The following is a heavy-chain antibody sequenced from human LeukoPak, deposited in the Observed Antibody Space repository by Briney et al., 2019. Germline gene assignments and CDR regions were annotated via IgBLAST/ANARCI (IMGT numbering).Heavy chain of an antibody. CDR3: ARGGDIAVVPAAMVGP. CDR1: GYTFTSYD. CDR2: MNTNSGNT. J-gene: IGHJ5*02. D-gene: IGHD2-2*01. V-gene: IGHV1-8*01. Sequence: ASVKVSCKASGYTFTSYDINWVRQATGQGLEWMGWMNTNSGNTGHAQKFQGRLTMTRDTSTNAAYMELSSLRSEDTAVYYCARGGDIAVVPAAMVGPWGQGTLVTVSS.